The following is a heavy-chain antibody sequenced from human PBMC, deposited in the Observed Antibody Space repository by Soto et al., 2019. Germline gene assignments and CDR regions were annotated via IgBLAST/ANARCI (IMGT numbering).Heavy chain of an antibody. CDR3: VRRYSSSFDY. D-gene: IGHD6-13*01. J-gene: IGHJ4*02. CDR2: IYYSGST. Sequence: QVQLQESGPGLVKPSETLSLTCTVSGGSISSYYWSWIRQPPGKGLEWIGYIYYSGSTNYNPSLKSRVTISVDTSKNQFSLKLSSVTAADTAVYYCVRRYSSSFDYWGQGTLVTVS. CDR1: GGSISSYY. V-gene: IGHV4-59*08.